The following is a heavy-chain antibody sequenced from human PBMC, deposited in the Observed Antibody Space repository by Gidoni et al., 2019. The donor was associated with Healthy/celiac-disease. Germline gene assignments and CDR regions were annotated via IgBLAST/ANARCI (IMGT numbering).Heavy chain of an antibody. V-gene: IGHV1-69*06. D-gene: IGHD4-17*01. J-gene: IGHJ2*01. CDR2: IIPIFGTA. CDR1: VGPFSSYA. Sequence: QVQLVQSGAEVKKPGSSVKVSCKASVGPFSSYAISWVRQAPGQWPEWMGGIIPIFGTANYAQKFQGRVTITADKSTSTAYMELSSLRSEDTAVYYCARAVPDDYGGNSAWYFDLWGRGTLVTVSS. CDR3: ARAVPDDYGGNSAWYFDL.